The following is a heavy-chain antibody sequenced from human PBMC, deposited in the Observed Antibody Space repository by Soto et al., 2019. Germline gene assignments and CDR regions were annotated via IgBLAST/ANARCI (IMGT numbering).Heavy chain of an antibody. CDR2: IGTAGDT. CDR3: ARVRSGYYAFDI. J-gene: IGHJ3*02. D-gene: IGHD3-3*01. V-gene: IGHV3-13*01. CDR1: GFTFSSYD. Sequence: GGSLRLSCAASGFTFSSYDMHWVRQATGKGLEWVSAIGTAGDTYYPGSVKGRFTISRENAKNSLYLQMNSLRAGDTAVYYCARVRSGYYAFDIWGQVTMVTVSS.